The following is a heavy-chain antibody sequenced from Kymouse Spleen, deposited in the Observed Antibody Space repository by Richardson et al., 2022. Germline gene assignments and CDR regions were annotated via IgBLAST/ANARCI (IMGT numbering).Heavy chain of an antibody. D-gene: IGHD1-7*01. CDR3: ARRGGAGTFDY. CDR1: GGSISSSSYY. Sequence: QLQLQESGPGLVKPSETLSLTCTVSGGSISSSSYYWGWIRQPPGKGLEWIGSIYYSGSTYYNPSLKSRVTISVDTSKNQFSLKLSSVTAADTAVYYCARRGGAGTFDYWGQGTLVTVSS. J-gene: IGHJ4*02. CDR2: IYYSGST. V-gene: IGHV4-39*01.